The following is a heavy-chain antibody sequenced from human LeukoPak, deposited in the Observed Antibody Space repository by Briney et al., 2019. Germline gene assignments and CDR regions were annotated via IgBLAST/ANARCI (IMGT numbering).Heavy chain of an antibody. CDR1: GFTFSSYS. CDR2: ISSSSSYI. J-gene: IGHJ4*02. Sequence: GGSLRLSCAASGFTFSSYSMNWVHQAPGKGLEWVSSISSSSSYIYYADSVKGRFTISRDNAKNSLYLQMNSLRAEDTAVYYCARDRILTGLDYWGQGTLVTASS. D-gene: IGHD3-9*01. V-gene: IGHV3-21*01. CDR3: ARDRILTGLDY.